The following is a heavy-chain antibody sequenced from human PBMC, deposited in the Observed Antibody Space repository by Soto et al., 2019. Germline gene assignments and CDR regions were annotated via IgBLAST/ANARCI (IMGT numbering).Heavy chain of an antibody. D-gene: IGHD2-15*01. CDR3: AYTPLQAATYFDL. J-gene: IGHJ2*01. CDR2: IFWDDDN. CDR1: GFSLTTTGVG. Sequence: QITLEESGPTLVKPTQTLTLTCTFSGFSLTTTGVGVGWIRQAPGKALDFLAIIFWDDDNYYSPPLKSRVAIPKHTSNNQVVLIITTMASVDTGTYYCAYTPLQAATYFDLWGRGTPVTFSS. V-gene: IGHV2-5*02.